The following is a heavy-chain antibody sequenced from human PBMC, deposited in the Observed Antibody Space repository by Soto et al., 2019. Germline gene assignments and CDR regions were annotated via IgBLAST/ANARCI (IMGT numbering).Heavy chain of an antibody. CDR1: GDTFSTYG. CDR2: IIAYTGNI. D-gene: IGHD3-22*01. V-gene: IGHV1-18*01. CDR3: ARAPYYDSSGYYFDY. J-gene: IGHJ4*02. Sequence: ASVKVSCKASGDTFSTYGISWVRQAPGQGLDWMGCIIAYTGNINYAQKLQGRVTITTDTSTRTAYMELRSLRSDDTAVYYCARAPYYDSSGYYFDYWGQGTLVTVSS.